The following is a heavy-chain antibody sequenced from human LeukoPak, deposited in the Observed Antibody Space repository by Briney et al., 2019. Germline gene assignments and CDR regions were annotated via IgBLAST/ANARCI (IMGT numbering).Heavy chain of an antibody. J-gene: IGHJ4*02. CDR1: GITFSNYG. CDR3: AAMTGPTFDY. V-gene: IGHV3-23*01. CDR2: ISNSAGRT. Sequence: GGTLRLSCAASGITFSNYGMSWVRQAPGKGLEWVAAISNSAGRTYYADSVKGRFTISRDNSKDTLFLLMNTLRADDTAVYYCAAMTGPTFDYWGQGALVTISS. D-gene: IGHD3-9*01.